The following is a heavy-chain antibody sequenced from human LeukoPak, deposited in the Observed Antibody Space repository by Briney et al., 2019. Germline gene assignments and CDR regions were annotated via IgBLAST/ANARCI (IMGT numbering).Heavy chain of an antibody. V-gene: IGHV1-18*01. CDR3: AITPIYYGSGSYSVY. J-gene: IGHJ4*02. CDR1: GYTFTGYG. D-gene: IGHD3-10*01. CDR2: ISAYNGNT. Sequence: ASVKVSCKASGYTFTGYGISWVRQAPGQGLEWMGWISAYNGNTNYAQKLQGRVTMTTDTSTSTAYMELRSLRSDDTAAYYCAITPIYYGSGSYSVYWGQGTLVTVSS.